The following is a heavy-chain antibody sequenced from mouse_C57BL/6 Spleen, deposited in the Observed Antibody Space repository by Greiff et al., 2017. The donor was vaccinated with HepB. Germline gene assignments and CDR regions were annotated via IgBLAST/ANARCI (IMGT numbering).Heavy chain of an antibody. J-gene: IGHJ3*01. CDR3: ARSDYYGSRGWFAY. Sequence: VQLQQSGAELVKPGASVKISCKASGYAFSSYWMNWVKQRPGKGLEWIGQIYPGDGDTNYNGKFKGKATLTADKSSSTAYMQLSSLTSEDSAVYFCARSDYYGSRGWFAYWGQGTLVTVSA. D-gene: IGHD1-1*01. CDR1: GYAFSSYW. V-gene: IGHV1-80*01. CDR2: IYPGDGDT.